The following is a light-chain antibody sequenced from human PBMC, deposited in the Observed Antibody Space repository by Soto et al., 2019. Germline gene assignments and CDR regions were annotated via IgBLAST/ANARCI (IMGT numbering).Light chain of an antibody. Sequence: DIQMTQSLATLSASVGDRVTITCRASQSINSWLSWYQQSPGKAPKLLIYHASTLESGVPSRFSGSGSGTEFTLTISSLQPDDFATYYCQEYVYHSTFGGGTKVEIK. CDR3: QEYVYHST. J-gene: IGKJ4*01. CDR1: QSINSW. CDR2: HAS. V-gene: IGKV1-5*01.